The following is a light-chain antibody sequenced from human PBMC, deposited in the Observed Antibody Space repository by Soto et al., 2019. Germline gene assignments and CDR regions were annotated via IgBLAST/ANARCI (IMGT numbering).Light chain of an antibody. CDR3: GTWDSSLPVSVV. V-gene: IGLV1-51*01. CDR2: DNN. J-gene: IGLJ2*01. Sequence: QSALTQPPSVSAAPGEKVSISCFGGSSNIGSNYVSWYQQLPGAAPKLLIYDNNKRPSGIPDRFSGSTSGTSATLGITGLQTGDEADYYCGTWDSSLPVSVVFGGGTQLTVL. CDR1: SSNIGSNY.